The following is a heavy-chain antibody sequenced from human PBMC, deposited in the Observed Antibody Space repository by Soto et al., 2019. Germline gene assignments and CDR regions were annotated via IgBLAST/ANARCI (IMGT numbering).Heavy chain of an antibody. CDR2: ISYDAKSK. D-gene: IGHD2-8*02. J-gene: IGHJ4*02. CDR1: GFTFNTYG. Sequence: LRLFCAASGFTFNTYGMHWVRQAPGKGLEWVAVISYDAKSKLYVDSVRGRFTISRDNSKNTLFLQMDSLRPEDTALYYCARGLLAAGPFDSWGQGTLVTVSS. CDR3: ARGLLAAGPFDS. V-gene: IGHV3-30*03.